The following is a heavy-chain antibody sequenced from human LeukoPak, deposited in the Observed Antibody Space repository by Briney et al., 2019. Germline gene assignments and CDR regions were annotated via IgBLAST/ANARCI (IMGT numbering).Heavy chain of an antibody. V-gene: IGHV4-34*01. Sequence: SETLSLTCAVYGGSFSGYYWSWIRQPPGKGLEWIGEINHSGSTNYSPSLKSRVTISVDTSKNQFSLKLSSVTAADTAVYYCARNGCSGGSCFDAFDIWGQGTMVTVSS. CDR2: INHSGST. CDR1: GGSFSGYY. J-gene: IGHJ3*02. CDR3: ARNGCSGGSCFDAFDI. D-gene: IGHD2-15*01.